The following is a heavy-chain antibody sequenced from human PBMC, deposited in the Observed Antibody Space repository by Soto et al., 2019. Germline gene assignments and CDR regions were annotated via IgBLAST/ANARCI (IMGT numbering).Heavy chain of an antibody. V-gene: IGHV3-30-3*01. CDR2: ISYDGSNR. CDR1: GFTFSHYA. J-gene: IGHJ6*02. Sequence: PGGSLRLSCEASGFTFSHYAMHWVRQAPGKGLEWVAVISYDGSNRYYTDSVKGQFTISRDNSKNTLYLQMNSLKAEDTAVFYCARGYGSYYYGLDVWGQGTTVTV. CDR3: ARGYGSYYYGLDV. D-gene: IGHD3-10*01.